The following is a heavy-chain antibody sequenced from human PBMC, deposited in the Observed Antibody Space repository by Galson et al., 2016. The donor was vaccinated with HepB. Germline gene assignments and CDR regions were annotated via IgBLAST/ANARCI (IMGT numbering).Heavy chain of an antibody. J-gene: IGHJ5*02. D-gene: IGHD2-15*01. CDR2: LIPIFGTT. Sequence: SVKVSCKASGGTFTNYAISWVRQAPGQGLEWMGGLIPIFGTTSYAQKFQGRVTITADESTRTAYMELISLRAEDTAVYYCARDSPNCGGGSCYEFWFDPWGQGTLVTVSS. CDR3: ARDSPNCGGGSCYEFWFDP. V-gene: IGHV1-69*13. CDR1: GGTFTNYA.